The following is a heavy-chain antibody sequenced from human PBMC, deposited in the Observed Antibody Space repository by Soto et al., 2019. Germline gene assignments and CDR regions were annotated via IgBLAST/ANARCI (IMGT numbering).Heavy chain of an antibody. CDR1: VYTFTSYD. D-gene: IGHD3-9*01. Sequence: QVQLVQSGAEVKKPGASVKVSCKASVYTFTSYDINWVRQATGQGLEWMGWMNPNSGNTGYAQKFQGRVTMTRNTSISTAYMELSSLRSEDTAVYYCARGLLDILTGPYSYYMDVWGKGTTVTVSS. CDR3: ARGLLDILTGPYSYYMDV. J-gene: IGHJ6*03. V-gene: IGHV1-8*01. CDR2: MNPNSGNT.